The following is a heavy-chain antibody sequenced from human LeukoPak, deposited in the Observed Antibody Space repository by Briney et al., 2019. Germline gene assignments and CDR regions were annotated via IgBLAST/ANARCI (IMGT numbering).Heavy chain of an antibody. CDR1: GFTFSDYW. CDR2: IDQDGSSE. V-gene: IGHV3-7*01. Sequence: GGSLRLSCAASGFTFSDYWMNRVRQAPGKGLEWVANIDQDGSSEYYVGSVQGRFTISRDNAKNSLYLQMNSLRAEDTAVYYCARGDWAPFDYWGQGSLLTVSS. CDR3: ARGDWAPFDY. J-gene: IGHJ4*02. D-gene: IGHD2-21*02.